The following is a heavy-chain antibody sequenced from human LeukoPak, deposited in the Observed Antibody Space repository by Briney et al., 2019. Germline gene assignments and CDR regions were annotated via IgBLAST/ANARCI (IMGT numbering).Heavy chain of an antibody. J-gene: IGHJ4*02. V-gene: IGHV3-15*01. CDR3: TTHYYDSSEDY. CDR1: GFTFSNAW. CDR2: IKSKTDGGTT. D-gene: IGHD3-22*01. Sequence: PGGSLRLSCAASGFTFSNAWMSWVGQAPGKGLEWVGRIKSKTDGGTTDYAAPVKGRFTISRDDSKNTLYLQMNSLKTEDTAVYYCTTHYYDSSEDYWGQGTLVTVSS.